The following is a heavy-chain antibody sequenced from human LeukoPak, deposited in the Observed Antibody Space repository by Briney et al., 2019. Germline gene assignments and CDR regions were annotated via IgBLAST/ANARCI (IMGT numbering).Heavy chain of an antibody. Sequence: GGSLRLSYAASGFTFSGYAMSWVRQAPGKGLEWVSAISGSGGSTYYADSVKGRFTISRDNSKNTLYLQMNSLRAEDTAVYYCAKDGCSSTSCYRDYWGQGTLVTVSS. J-gene: IGHJ4*02. D-gene: IGHD2-2*01. CDR2: ISGSGGST. V-gene: IGHV3-23*01. CDR3: AKDGCSSTSCYRDY. CDR1: GFTFSGYA.